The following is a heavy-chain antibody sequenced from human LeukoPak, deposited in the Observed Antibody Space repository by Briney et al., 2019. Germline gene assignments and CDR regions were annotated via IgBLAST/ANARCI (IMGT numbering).Heavy chain of an antibody. CDR1: GFTFSSYE. J-gene: IGHJ5*02. V-gene: IGHV3-48*03. D-gene: IGHD3-10*01. Sequence: GGSLRLSCAASGFTFSSYEMNWVRQAPGKGLEWVSYISSSGSTIYYADSVKGRLTISRDNAKNSLYLQMNSLRAEDTAVYYCARNNNYYGDPGWFDPWGQGTLVTVSS. CDR3: ARNNNYYGDPGWFDP. CDR2: ISSSGSTI.